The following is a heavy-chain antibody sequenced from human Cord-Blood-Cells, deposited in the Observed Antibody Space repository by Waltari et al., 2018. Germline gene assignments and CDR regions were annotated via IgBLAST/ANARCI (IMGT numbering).Heavy chain of an antibody. J-gene: IGHJ3*02. CDR2: INHSGST. D-gene: IGHD6-13*01. CDR1: GVSFSGYY. V-gene: IGHV4-34*01. CDR3: ARQDRGYSSSWANAFDI. Sequence: QVQLQLWGAGLLKPSETLSLTCAVSGVSFSGYYWTWLRQPPRKGLEWIGEINHSGSTNYNPSLKSRVTISVDTSKNQFSLKLSSVTAADTAVYYCARQDRGYSSSWANAFDIWGQGTMVTVSS.